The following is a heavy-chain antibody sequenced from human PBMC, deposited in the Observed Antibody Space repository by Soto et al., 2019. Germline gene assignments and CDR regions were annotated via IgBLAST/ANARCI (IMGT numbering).Heavy chain of an antibody. J-gene: IGHJ6*01. Sequence: PGGSLRLSCEASGFTLNDYSLDWVRQAPAKGLAWVSSISSSGTYIYYADSVMGRFAISRDNANMVMYVQMDPLRAEDTAVDYFVRAGHVFDVNYFGMDRWRQGT. CDR3: VRAGHVFDVNYFGMDR. D-gene: IGHD3-10*01. CDR2: ISSSGTYI. CDR1: GFTLNDYS. V-gene: IGHV3-21*01.